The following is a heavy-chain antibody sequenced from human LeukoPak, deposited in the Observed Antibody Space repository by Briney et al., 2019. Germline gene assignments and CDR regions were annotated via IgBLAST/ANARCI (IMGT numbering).Heavy chain of an antibody. CDR1: GFTFSDYY. CDR2: ISSSGRTI. D-gene: IGHD3-9*01. Sequence: GGSLRLSCAASGFTFSDYYMSRIRQAPGKGLQWGSYISSSGRTIYYAHSVKGRFTISRDNAKNSLYLQMNSLRAEDTAVYYCARDYDILTGRTIDHWGQGTLVTVSS. V-gene: IGHV3-11*04. J-gene: IGHJ4*02. CDR3: ARDYDILTGRTIDH.